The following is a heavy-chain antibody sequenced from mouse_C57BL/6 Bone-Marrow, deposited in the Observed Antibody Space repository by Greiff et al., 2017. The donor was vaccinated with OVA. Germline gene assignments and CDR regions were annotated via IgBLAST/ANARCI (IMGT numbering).Heavy chain of an antibody. D-gene: IGHD1-1*01. CDR3: ARERDYYGSSSHWYFDV. CDR2: ILPGSGST. Sequence: QVQLQQSGAELMKPGASVKLSCKATGYTFTGYWIEWVKQRPGHGLEWIGEILPGSGSTNYNEKFKGKATFTADKSSNTAYMQLSSLTTEDSAIYYCARERDYYGSSSHWYFDVWGTGTTVTVSS. J-gene: IGHJ1*03. CDR1: GYTFTGYW. V-gene: IGHV1-9*01.